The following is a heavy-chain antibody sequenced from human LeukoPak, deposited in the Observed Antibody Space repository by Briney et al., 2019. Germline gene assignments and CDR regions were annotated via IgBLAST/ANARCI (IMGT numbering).Heavy chain of an antibody. Sequence: GGSLRLSCAASGFSFSSYAMSWVRQAPGKGLEWVSAISYSGGSTYYADSVKGRFTISRDNFKNTLYLQMNSLRAEDTAVCYCAKYPNYYDSIYDYWGQGTLVTVSS. CDR1: GFSFSSYA. D-gene: IGHD3-22*01. J-gene: IGHJ4*02. CDR3: AKYPNYYDSIYDY. V-gene: IGHV3-23*01. CDR2: ISYSGGST.